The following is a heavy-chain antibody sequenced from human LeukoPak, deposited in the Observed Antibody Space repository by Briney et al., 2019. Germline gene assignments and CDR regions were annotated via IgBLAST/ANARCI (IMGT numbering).Heavy chain of an antibody. D-gene: IGHD5-18*01. J-gene: IGHJ6*02. V-gene: IGHV1-2*02. CDR2: INPNSGGT. CDR3: ARDLYSYGSKTGYYYGMDV. Sequence: GASVKVSCKASGYTFTGYYMHWVRRAPGQGLEWMGWINPNSGGTNYAQKFQGRVTMTRDTSISTAYMELSRLRSDDTAVYYCARDLYSYGSKTGYYYGMDVWGQGTTVTVSS. CDR1: GYTFTGYY.